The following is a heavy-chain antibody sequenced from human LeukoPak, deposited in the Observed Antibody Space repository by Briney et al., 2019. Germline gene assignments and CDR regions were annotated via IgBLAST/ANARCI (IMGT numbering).Heavy chain of an antibody. CDR2: INHSGST. V-gene: IGHV4-34*01. CDR1: GGSFSGYY. J-gene: IGHJ5*02. CDR3: ARGGQRIITMVRGVIITRGWFDH. Sequence: AGTLSLTCAVYGGSFSGYYSSWLRQPPGKGLEWIGEINHSGSTNYNPSLKSRVTISVEPSQNQFSLKLSSVTAADTAVYYCARGGQRIITMVRGVIITRGWFDHWGQGTLVTVSS. D-gene: IGHD3-10*01.